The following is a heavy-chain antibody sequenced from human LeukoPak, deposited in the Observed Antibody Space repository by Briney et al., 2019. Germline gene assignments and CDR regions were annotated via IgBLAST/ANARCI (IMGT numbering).Heavy chain of an antibody. CDR1: GHTFTGYY. V-gene: IGHV1-2*02. Sequence: ASVKVSCKASGHTFTGYYMHWVRQAPGQGLEWMGWINPNSGGTNYAQKFQGRVTMTRDTSISTAYMELSRLRSDDTAVYYCARELPRIAAAGISSDYWGQGTLVTVSS. CDR2: INPNSGGT. D-gene: IGHD6-13*01. J-gene: IGHJ4*02. CDR3: ARELPRIAAAGISSDY.